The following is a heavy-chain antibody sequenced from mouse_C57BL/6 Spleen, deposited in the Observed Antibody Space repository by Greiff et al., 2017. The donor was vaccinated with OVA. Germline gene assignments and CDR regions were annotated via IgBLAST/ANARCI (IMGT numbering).Heavy chain of an antibody. Sequence: QVQLKQPGAELVKPGASVKVSCKASGYTFTSYWMHWVKQRPGQGLEWIGRIHPSDSDTNYNQKFKGKATLTVDKSSSTAYMQLSSLTSEDSAVYYCAIEYYGRGWYFDVWGTGTTVTVSS. CDR1: GYTFTSYW. CDR2: IHPSDSDT. J-gene: IGHJ1*03. CDR3: AIEYYGRGWYFDV. V-gene: IGHV1-74*01. D-gene: IGHD1-1*01.